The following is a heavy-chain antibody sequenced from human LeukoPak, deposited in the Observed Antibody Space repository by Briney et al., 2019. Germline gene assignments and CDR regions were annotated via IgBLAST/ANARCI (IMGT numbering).Heavy chain of an antibody. CDR2: INSDGTNT. Sequence: GGSLRLSCAASGFTLSGYWMHWVRQAPGKGLVWVSHINSDGTNTRYADSVKGRFTISRDNARNTLYLQMRSLRADDTAVYYCARIGSNAALDSRGQGALVTVS. D-gene: IGHD3/OR15-3a*01. CDR1: GFTLSGYW. J-gene: IGHJ4*02. CDR3: ARIGSNAALDS. V-gene: IGHV3-74*01.